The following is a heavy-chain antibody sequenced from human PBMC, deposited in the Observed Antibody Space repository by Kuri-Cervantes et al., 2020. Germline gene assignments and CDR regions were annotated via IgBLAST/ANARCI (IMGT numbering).Heavy chain of an antibody. CDR1: GVTFSSYA. J-gene: IGHJ3*02. Sequence: SCAASGVTFSSYAMHWVRQAPGKGLEWVAVISYDGSNKYYADSVKGRFTISRDNSKNTLYLQMNSLRAEDTAVYYCARDMGYNYAFAIWGQGTMVTVSS. D-gene: IGHD5-24*01. V-gene: IGHV3-30-3*01. CDR2: ISYDGSNK. CDR3: ARDMGYNYAFAI.